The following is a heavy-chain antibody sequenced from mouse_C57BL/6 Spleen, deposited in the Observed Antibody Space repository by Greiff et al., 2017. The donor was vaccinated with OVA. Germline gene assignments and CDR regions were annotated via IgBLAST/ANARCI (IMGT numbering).Heavy chain of an antibody. V-gene: IGHV1-55*01. J-gene: IGHJ4*01. CDR3: ARSDDGYLYFYAMDY. CDR2: IYPGSGST. Sequence: QVQLQQPGAELVKPGASVTMSCKASGYTFTSYWITWVKQRPGQGLAWIGDIYPGSGSTNYNEQFKSKATLTVDTSSSTAYMQLSSLTSEDSAVYYCARSDDGYLYFYAMDYWGQGTSVTVSS. CDR1: GYTFTSYW. D-gene: IGHD2-3*01.